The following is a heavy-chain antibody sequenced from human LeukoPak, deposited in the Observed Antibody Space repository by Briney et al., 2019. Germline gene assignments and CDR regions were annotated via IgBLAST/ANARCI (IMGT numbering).Heavy chain of an antibody. V-gene: IGHV4-34*01. Sequence: SETLSLTCVVYGGSFSGYYWSWIRQPPGKGLQWIGEINHSGGTNYNPSLKSRVIISADTSKNQFSLKLYSVTAADTAVYYCVRGLYCTSTNCYKDYWGQGTLVTVSS. D-gene: IGHD2-2*02. CDR1: GGSFSGYY. CDR3: VRGLYCTSTNCYKDY. CDR2: INHSGGT. J-gene: IGHJ4*02.